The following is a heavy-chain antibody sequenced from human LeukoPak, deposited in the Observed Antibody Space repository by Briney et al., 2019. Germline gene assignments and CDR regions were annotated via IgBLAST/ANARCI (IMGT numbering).Heavy chain of an antibody. V-gene: IGHV4-39*07. CDR2: IYYSGST. CDR1: GGSISSSSYY. D-gene: IGHD1-26*01. CDR3: ARAREDHWDYYYMDV. J-gene: IGHJ6*03. Sequence: SETLSLTCTVSGGSISSSSYYWGWIRQPPGKGLEWIGSIYYSGSTYYNPSLKSRVTISVDTSKNQFSLKLSSVTAADTAVYYCARAREDHWDYYYMDVWGKGTTVTVSS.